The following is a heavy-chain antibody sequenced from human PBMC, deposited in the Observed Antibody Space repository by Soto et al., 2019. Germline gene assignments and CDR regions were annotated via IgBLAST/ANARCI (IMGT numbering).Heavy chain of an antibody. CDR1: GFTFSSYA. D-gene: IGHD3-22*01. J-gene: IGHJ1*01. CDR2: ISYDGSNK. V-gene: IGHV3-30-3*01. CDR3: ARDFYDSSGYTEYFQH. Sequence: QVQLVESGGGVVQPGRSLRLSCAASGFTFSSYAMHWVRQAPGKGLEWVAVISYDGSNKYYAHSVKGRFTICRDNSKNTLYLQMNSLRAEDTAVYYCARDFYDSSGYTEYFQHWGQGTLVTVSS.